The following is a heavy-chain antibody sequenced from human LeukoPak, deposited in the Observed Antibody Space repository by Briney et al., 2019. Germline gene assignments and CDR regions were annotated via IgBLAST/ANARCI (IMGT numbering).Heavy chain of an antibody. D-gene: IGHD4-23*01. CDR1: GVSISTYY. Sequence: KPSETLSLTCTVSGVSISTYYWTWIRQPPGKELEWIGNIGNTGSTNYNPSVKSRVTISVDRYKSQFSLKLTSVTAADTAVYYCARDVGRSGNGYYFDYWGQGVLVTVSS. CDR3: ARDVGRSGNGYYFDY. J-gene: IGHJ4*02. CDR2: IGNTGST. V-gene: IGHV4-59*01.